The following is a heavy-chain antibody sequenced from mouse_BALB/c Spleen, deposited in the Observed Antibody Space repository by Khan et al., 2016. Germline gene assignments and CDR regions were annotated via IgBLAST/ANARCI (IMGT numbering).Heavy chain of an antibody. CDR1: GYTFTTAG. CDR2: INTHSGVP. D-gene: IGHD4-1*02. V-gene: IGHV9-4*02. J-gene: IGHJ4*01. Sequence: QIQLVQSGPELKKPGETVRISCKASGYTFTTAGMQWVQKMPGKGLEWIGWINTHSGVPNNAEDLKGRFAFSLETSANTAYLQISNLKKEDTATYFCATTGDSGYYAMDYWGQGTSVTVSS. CDR3: ATTGDSGYYAMDY.